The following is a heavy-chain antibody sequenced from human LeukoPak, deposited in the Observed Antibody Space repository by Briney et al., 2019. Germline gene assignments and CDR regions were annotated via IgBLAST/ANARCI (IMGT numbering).Heavy chain of an antibody. D-gene: IGHD6-19*01. V-gene: IGHV3-53*01. CDR3: ARGDSSGYYYFEY. CDR1: GFTVSSNY. J-gene: IGHJ4*02. CDR2: IYSGGNT. Sequence: GGSLRLSCAASGFTVSSNYMSWVRQAPGKGLEWVSVIYSGGNTYYADSVKGRFTISRDNSKNTLCLQMNSLRAEDTAVYYCARGDSSGYYYFEYWGQGTLVTVSS.